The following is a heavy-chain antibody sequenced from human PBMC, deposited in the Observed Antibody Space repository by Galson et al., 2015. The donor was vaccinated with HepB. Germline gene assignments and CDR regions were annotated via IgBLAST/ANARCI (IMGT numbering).Heavy chain of an antibody. CDR3: AKDDYGDYVSGY. J-gene: IGHJ4*02. V-gene: IGHV3-23*01. CDR1: GFTFTNYA. CDR2: ISGSGGST. Sequence: SLRLSCAASGFTFTNYAMSWVRQAPGKGLDWVSTISGSGGSTYYAHSVKGRFTISRDNSKNTLYLQMNSLRAEDTAVYYCAKDDYGDYVSGYWGQGTLVAVSS. D-gene: IGHD4-17*01.